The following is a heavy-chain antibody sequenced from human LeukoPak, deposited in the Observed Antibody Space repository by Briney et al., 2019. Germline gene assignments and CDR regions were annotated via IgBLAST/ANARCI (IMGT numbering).Heavy chain of an antibody. J-gene: IGHJ5*01. D-gene: IGHD1-1*01. CDR2: IKSKSAGGTV. Sequence: GGSLRLSCAASGFTFTNAWAIWVRQAPGKGLEWVGRIKSKSAGGTVDYATPVKGRFTISRDDSDNTLYLQMNSLKIEDTAVYFCSTGYTTGWYVFWGQGTLVTVSS. V-gene: IGHV3-15*01. CDR1: GFTFTNAW. CDR3: STGYTTGWYVF.